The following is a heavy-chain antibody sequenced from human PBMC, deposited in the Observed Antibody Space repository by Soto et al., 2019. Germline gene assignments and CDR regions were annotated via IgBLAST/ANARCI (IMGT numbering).Heavy chain of an antibody. CDR1: GYTVPNYY. CDR3: ARGSADYAHGEIVAF. Sequence: ASVKVSCKESGYTVPNYYVNWVRQAPGQGLEWLGFINPSGHSTKYAQKFQGRVTMTRDTSTRTVNMELGSLRSEDTAVYYCARGSADYAHGEIVAFWGQGTLVTVSS. D-gene: IGHD4-17*01. V-gene: IGHV1-46*03. J-gene: IGHJ4*02. CDR2: INPSGHST.